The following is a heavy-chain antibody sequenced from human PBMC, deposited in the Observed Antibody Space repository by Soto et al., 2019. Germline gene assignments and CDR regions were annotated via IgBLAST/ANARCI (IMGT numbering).Heavy chain of an antibody. D-gene: IGHD6-19*01. Sequence: GGSLRLSCAASGFTFSNYWMSWVRQAPGKGLEWVANIKQDGSEKYYVDSVKGRFTLSRDNAKNSLQLQMSSLRDEDTAVYFCARVAYGNGWIFDYWGQGTLVTVSS. V-gene: IGHV3-7*01. CDR3: ARVAYGNGWIFDY. CDR2: IKQDGSEK. J-gene: IGHJ4*01. CDR1: GFTFSNYW.